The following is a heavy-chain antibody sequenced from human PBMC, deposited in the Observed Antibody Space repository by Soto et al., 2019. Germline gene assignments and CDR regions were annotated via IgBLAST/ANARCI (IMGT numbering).Heavy chain of an antibody. D-gene: IGHD5-18*01. Sequence: QMQLVQSGPEVKKPGTSVKVSCKASGFTFTSSAVQWVRQARGQRLEWIGWIVVGSGNTNYAQKFQERVTIARDMSTRRAYVELSSLRSEDTAVYYCAAIEGIQQRSSPIDSWGQGTLVTVSS. CDR3: AAIEGIQQRSSPIDS. CDR1: GFTFTSSA. J-gene: IGHJ4*02. V-gene: IGHV1-58*01. CDR2: IVVGSGNT.